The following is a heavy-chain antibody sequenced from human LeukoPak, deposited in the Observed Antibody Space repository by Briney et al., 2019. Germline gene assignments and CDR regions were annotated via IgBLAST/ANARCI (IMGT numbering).Heavy chain of an antibody. J-gene: IGHJ3*02. CDR2: ILSGGVT. D-gene: IGHD3-10*01. Sequence: GGSLRLSCAASGFTFNTNAMSWVRQAPGKGLEWVSVILSGGVTHYADSVKGRFTISRDNSKNTVYLQVNSLRAEDTAVYYCARHLRTYGTFDIWGQGTMVSVSS. V-gene: IGHV3-66*04. CDR1: GFTFNTNA. CDR3: ARHLRTYGTFDI.